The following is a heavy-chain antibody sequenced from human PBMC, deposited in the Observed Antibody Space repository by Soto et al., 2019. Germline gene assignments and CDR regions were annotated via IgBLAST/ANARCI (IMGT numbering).Heavy chain of an antibody. V-gene: IGHV3-23*01. J-gene: IGHJ4*02. CDR1: GFTFSSYA. CDR3: AKCVWGPPIWADYIWGSYPSDY. CDR2: ISGSGGST. D-gene: IGHD3-16*02. Sequence: GGSLRLSCAASGFTFSSYAMSWVRQAPGKGLEWVSAISGSGGSTYYADSVKGGFTISRDNSKNTLYLQMNSLRAEDTAVYYCAKCVWGPPIWADYIWGSYPSDYWGQGTLVTVSS.